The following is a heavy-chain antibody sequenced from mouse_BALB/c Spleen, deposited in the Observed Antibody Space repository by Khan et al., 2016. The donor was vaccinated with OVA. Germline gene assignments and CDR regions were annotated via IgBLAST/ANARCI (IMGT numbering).Heavy chain of an antibody. CDR3: ASVVDY. CDR1: GFTFSNYS. J-gene: IGHJ4*01. V-gene: IGHV5-6-5*01. Sequence: EVELVESGGGLVKPGGSLKLSCAGSGFTFSNYSMSWVRLTPEKRLEWVASISSGCNTYYPDSVKGRFTISRVNARNILYLHMKRLRSEDTAMYNSASVVDYWGKGTSVTVSS. CDR2: ISSGCNT.